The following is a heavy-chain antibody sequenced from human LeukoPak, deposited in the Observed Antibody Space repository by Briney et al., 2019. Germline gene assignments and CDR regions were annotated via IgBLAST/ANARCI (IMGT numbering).Heavy chain of an antibody. V-gene: IGHV4-39*07. CDR1: GGSISSSSYY. CDR2: IYYSGST. D-gene: IGHD4-17*01. Sequence: SETLSLTCTVSGGSISSSSYYWGWIRQPPGKGLEWIGSIYYSGSTYYNPSLKSRVTISVDTSKNQFSLKLSSVTAADTAVYYCARALSHPFNDYGDLYFDYWGQGTLVTVSS. J-gene: IGHJ4*02. CDR3: ARALSHPFNDYGDLYFDY.